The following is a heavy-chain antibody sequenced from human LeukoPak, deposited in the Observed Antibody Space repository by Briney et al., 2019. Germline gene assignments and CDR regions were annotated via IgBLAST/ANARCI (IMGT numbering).Heavy chain of an antibody. CDR2: IKQDGREK. CDR3: ARDRTAAAGTPRDFDY. J-gene: IGHJ4*02. CDR1: GFTFSWYW. D-gene: IGHD6-13*01. V-gene: IGHV3-7*03. Sequence: GGSLRLSCAASGFTFSWYWMTWVRQATGRGLEWVADIKQDGREKYYVDSVKGRFTISRDNAKNSLYLQMNSLRADDTAVYYCARDRTAAAGTPRDFDYWGQGTLVTVSS.